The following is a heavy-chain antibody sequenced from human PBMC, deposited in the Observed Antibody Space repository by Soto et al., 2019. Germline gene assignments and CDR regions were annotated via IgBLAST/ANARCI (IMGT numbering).Heavy chain of an antibody. CDR1: GFSLSTSGMC. J-gene: IGHJ6*02. CDR2: IDWDDDK. V-gene: IGHV2-70*01. CDR3: ARIRRRVVPAGYYYGMDV. D-gene: IGHD2-2*01. Sequence: SGPTLVKPTQTLTLTCTFSGFSLSTSGMCVSWIRQPPGKALEWLALIDWDDDKYYSTSLKTRLTISKDTSKNQVVLTMTNMDPVDTATYYCARIRRRVVPAGYYYGMDVWGQGTTVTVSS.